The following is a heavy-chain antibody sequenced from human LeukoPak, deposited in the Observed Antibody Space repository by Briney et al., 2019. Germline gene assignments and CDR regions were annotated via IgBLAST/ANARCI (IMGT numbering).Heavy chain of an antibody. CDR2: INAGNGNT. Sequence: ASVKVSCKASGYTFTSYAMHWVRQAPGQRLEWMRWINAGNGNTKYSQKFQGRVTITRDTSASTAYMELSSLRSEDTAVYYCARLEWSNYYYYYGMDVWGQGTTVTVSS. CDR1: GYTFTSYA. J-gene: IGHJ6*02. D-gene: IGHD3-3*01. V-gene: IGHV1-3*01. CDR3: ARLEWSNYYYYYGMDV.